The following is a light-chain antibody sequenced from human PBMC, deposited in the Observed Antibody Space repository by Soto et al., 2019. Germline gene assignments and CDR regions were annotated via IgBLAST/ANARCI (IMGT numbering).Light chain of an antibody. CDR1: YSNIGAGYE. CDR2: GHN. CDR3: TSYTSITTLHVL. Sequence: QSVLTQPPSVSGAPGQRVTISCTGSYSNIGAGYEVHWYQQIPGTAPKLLISGHNNRPSGVPDRFFGSKSGTSASLTIIGLQAEDEADYYCTSYTSITTLHVLFGGGTKLTVL. J-gene: IGLJ2*01. V-gene: IGLV1-40*01.